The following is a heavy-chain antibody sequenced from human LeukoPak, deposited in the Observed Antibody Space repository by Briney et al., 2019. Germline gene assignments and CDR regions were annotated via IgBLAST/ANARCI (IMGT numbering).Heavy chain of an antibody. J-gene: IGHJ4*02. Sequence: ASVKVSCKASGGTFSNYAFSWVRQAPGQGLEWMGGIIPIFGTANYAQKFQGRVTITADESTSTAYMELSSLRSEDTAVYYCARGEVPPHYFDYWGQGTLVTASS. CDR1: GGTFSNYA. CDR3: ARGEVPPHYFDY. CDR2: IIPIFGTA. V-gene: IGHV1-69*13.